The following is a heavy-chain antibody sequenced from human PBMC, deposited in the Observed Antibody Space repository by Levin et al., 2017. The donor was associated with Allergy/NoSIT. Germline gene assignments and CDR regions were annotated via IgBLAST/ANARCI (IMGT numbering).Heavy chain of an antibody. CDR2: IIPIFGTA. CDR1: GGTFSSYA. V-gene: IGHV1-69*13. CDR3: ARDKITSYGDTNWYFDL. J-gene: IGHJ2*01. Sequence: SVKVSCKASGGTFSSYAISWVRQAPGQGLEWMGGIIPIFGTANYAQKFQGRVTITADESTSTAYMELSSLRSEDTAVYYCARDKITSYGDTNWYFDLWGRGTLVTVSS. D-gene: IGHD4-17*01.